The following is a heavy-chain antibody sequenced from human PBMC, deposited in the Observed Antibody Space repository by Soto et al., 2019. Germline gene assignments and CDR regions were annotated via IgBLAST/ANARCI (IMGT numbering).Heavy chain of an antibody. CDR2: IYSDGTT. CDR1: GFTVSSNY. D-gene: IGHD6-6*01. J-gene: IGHJ4*02. V-gene: IGHV3-53*01. CDR3: AILSN. Sequence: ESGGGLVKPGGSLRLSCAASGFTVSSNYMNWVRQAPGKGLEWLSIIYSDGTTYYADSVKGRFTISRDNFKNTLYLQMNNLRAEDTAVYYCAILSNWGQGTLVTVSS.